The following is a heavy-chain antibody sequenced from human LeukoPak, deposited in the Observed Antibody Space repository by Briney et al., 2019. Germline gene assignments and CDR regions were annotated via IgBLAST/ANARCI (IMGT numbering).Heavy chain of an antibody. D-gene: IGHD3-22*01. CDR2: ISYDGSNK. V-gene: IGHV3-30*18. CDR1: GFTFSSYG. Sequence: PGGSLRLSCAASGFTFSSYGMHWVRQAPGKGLEWVAVISYDGSNKYYADSVKGRFTISRDNSKNTLYLQMNSLRAEDTAVYYCAKGFSSGYFQFDYWGQGTLVTVSS. J-gene: IGHJ4*02. CDR3: AKGFSSGYFQFDY.